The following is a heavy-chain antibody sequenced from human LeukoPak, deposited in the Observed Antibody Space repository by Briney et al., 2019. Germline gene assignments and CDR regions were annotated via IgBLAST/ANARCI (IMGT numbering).Heavy chain of an antibody. CDR3: AKDYNWGYGYYFDY. J-gene: IGHJ4*02. Sequence: PGRSLRLSCAASGFTFSSHGMHWVRQAPGKGLEWVAVISYDGSNKYYADSVKGRFTISGDNSKNTLYLQMNSLRAEDTAVYYCAKDYNWGYGYYFDYWGQGTLVTVSS. D-gene: IGHD1-20*01. CDR1: GFTFSSHG. V-gene: IGHV3-30*18. CDR2: ISYDGSNK.